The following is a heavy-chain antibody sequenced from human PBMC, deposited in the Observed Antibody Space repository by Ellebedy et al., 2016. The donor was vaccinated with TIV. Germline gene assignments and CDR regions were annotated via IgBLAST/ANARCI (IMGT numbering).Heavy chain of an antibody. V-gene: IGHV3-30*02. J-gene: IGHJ6*02. CDR3: VKGAYPVPTVMAV. D-gene: IGHD3-16*01. CDR1: GFTSSG. Sequence: LSLTCAASGFTSSGMHWVRQAPGKGLEWVAFIRSDGSAIYYADSVRGRFTISRDYSQNTLDLQMTSLRPEDTALYYCVKGAYPVPTVMAVWGQGTMVIVSS. CDR2: IRSDGSAI.